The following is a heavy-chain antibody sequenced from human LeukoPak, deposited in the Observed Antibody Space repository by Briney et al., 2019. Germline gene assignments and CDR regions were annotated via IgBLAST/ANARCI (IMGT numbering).Heavy chain of an antibody. CDR2: ISSSSSYI. Sequence: GGSLRLSCAASGFTFSSYSMNWVRQAPGKGLEWVSSISSSSSYIYYADSVKGRFTISRDNAKNSLYLQMNSLRAEDTAVYYCARGVYDSSGYYFRWYYFDYWGQGTLVTVSS. V-gene: IGHV3-21*01. D-gene: IGHD3-22*01. J-gene: IGHJ4*02. CDR3: ARGVYDSSGYYFRWYYFDY. CDR1: GFTFSSYS.